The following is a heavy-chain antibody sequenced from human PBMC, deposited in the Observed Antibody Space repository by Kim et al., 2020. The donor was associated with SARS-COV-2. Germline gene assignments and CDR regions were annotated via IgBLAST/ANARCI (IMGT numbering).Heavy chain of an antibody. D-gene: IGHD6-19*01. J-gene: IGHJ5*02. V-gene: IGHV1-8*01. Sequence: ASVKVSCKASGYTFTSYDINWVRQATGQGLEWMGWMNPNSGNTGYAQKFQGRVTMTRNTSISTAYMELSSLRSEDTAVYYCARRRGSKQWLSTVRFDPWGQGTLVTVSS. CDR2: MNPNSGNT. CDR1: GYTFTSYD. CDR3: ARRRGSKQWLSTVRFDP.